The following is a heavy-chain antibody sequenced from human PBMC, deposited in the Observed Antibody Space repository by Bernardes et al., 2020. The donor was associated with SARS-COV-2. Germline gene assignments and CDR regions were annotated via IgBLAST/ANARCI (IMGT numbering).Heavy chain of an antibody. CDR1: GGSISSYY. CDR3: ARSLHSSGYYGTFTWFDP. Sequence: SETLSLTCIVSGGSISSYYWTWIRQPPGKGLEWMGHIYNKGSTNYNPSLKSRVTISVDTSKNQFSLRLNSVTAADTAVYYCARSLHSSGYYGTFTWFDPWGQGTLVTVSS. CDR2: IYNKGST. D-gene: IGHD3-22*01. J-gene: IGHJ5*02. V-gene: IGHV4-59*01.